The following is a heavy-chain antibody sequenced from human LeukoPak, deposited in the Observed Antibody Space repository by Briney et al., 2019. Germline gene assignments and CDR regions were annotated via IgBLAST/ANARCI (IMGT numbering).Heavy chain of an antibody. CDR3: SRDPRPCDY. CDR2: ISGSGSVI. CDR1: GFTFSDYY. V-gene: IGHV3-11*04. Sequence: GGSLRLSCAASGFTFSDYYMTWIRQAPGKGLETIAYISGSGSVIVYADSVKGRFTISRDNAQNSLYLQMNSLRDEDTAVYYCSRDPRPCDYWGQGTLVTVSA. J-gene: IGHJ4*02.